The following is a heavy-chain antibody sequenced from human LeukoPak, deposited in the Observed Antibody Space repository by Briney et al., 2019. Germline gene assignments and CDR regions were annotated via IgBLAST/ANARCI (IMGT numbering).Heavy chain of an antibody. Sequence: ASVKVSCKASGYTFTGYYIHWVRQAPGQGLEWMGRINPNSGVTNYAQKFHGRVTMTRDTSISTAYMDLSSLRPDDTAVYYCARDSSNWSSFGSWGQGTLVIVSS. D-gene: IGHD1-20*01. J-gene: IGHJ4*02. V-gene: IGHV1-2*06. CDR3: ARDSSNWSSFGS. CDR1: GYTFTGYY. CDR2: INPNSGVT.